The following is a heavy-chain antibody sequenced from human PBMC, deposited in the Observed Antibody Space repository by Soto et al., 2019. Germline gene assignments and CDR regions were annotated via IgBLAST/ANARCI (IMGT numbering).Heavy chain of an antibody. V-gene: IGHV3-9*01. D-gene: IGHD3-3*01. Sequence: EVQLVESGGGLVQPGRSLKLSCAASGFTFDEYTMHWVRQAPGKGLEWVSGINWNSADIGYADSVKGRFAISRDNAKNALYLQMNSLKAEDTAFYYCVKDCRFLGQMPYDCMAVCGKGTTVTVSS. J-gene: IGHJ6*03. CDR2: INWNSADI. CDR3: VKDCRFLGQMPYDCMAV. CDR1: GFTFDEYT.